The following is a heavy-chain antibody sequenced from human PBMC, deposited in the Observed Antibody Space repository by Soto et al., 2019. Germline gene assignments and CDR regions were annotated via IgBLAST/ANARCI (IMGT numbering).Heavy chain of an antibody. J-gene: IGHJ4*02. CDR2: IYYSGST. CDR1: GGSISSGDYY. CDR3: ARWPVRGVIIPDY. Sequence: LSLTFTVSGGSISSGDYYWSWTRQPPGKGLEWIGYIYYSGSTYYNPSLKSRVTISVDTSKNQFSLKLSSVTAADTAVYYCARWPVRGVIIPDYWGQGTLVTVSS. D-gene: IGHD3-10*01. V-gene: IGHV4-30-4*01.